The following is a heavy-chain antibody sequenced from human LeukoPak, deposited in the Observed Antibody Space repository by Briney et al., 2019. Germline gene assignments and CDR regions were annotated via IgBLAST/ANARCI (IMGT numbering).Heavy chain of an antibody. V-gene: IGHV3-21*01. CDR3: ARGYSDSSGIDY. D-gene: IGHD3-22*01. CDR1: GFTFSSYW. Sequence: GGSLRLSCAASGFTFSSYWMHWVRQAPGKGLVWVSSISSSSSYIYYADSVKGRFTISRDNAKNSLYLQMNSLRAEDTAVYYCARGYSDSSGIDYWGQGTLVTVSS. CDR2: ISSSSSYI. J-gene: IGHJ4*02.